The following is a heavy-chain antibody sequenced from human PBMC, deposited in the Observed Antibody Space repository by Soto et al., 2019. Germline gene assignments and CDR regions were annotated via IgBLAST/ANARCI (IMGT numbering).Heavy chain of an antibody. CDR2: ISGSGGST. CDR1: GFTFSSYA. Sequence: PGGSLRLSCAASGFTFSSYAMSWVPQAPGKGLEWVSAISGSGGSTYYADSVKGRFTISRDNSKNTLYLQMNSLRAEDTAVYYCAKVGAGHYYYYGMDVWGQGTTVTVSS. D-gene: IGHD6-13*01. CDR3: AKVGAGHYYYYGMDV. J-gene: IGHJ6*02. V-gene: IGHV3-23*01.